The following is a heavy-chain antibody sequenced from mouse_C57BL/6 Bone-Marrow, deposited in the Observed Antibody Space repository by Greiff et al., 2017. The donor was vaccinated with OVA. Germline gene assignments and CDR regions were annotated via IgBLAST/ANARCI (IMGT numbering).Heavy chain of an antibody. V-gene: IGHV14-3*01. Sequence: EVQLQQSVAELVRPGASVMFSCTASGFNIKNTYMHWVKQRPEQGLEWIGRIDPANGNTKYAPQFQGKATITADTSSNTAYLQLSSLTSEDTAIYYCAPYYYGSSYWFADWGKGTLVTVSA. D-gene: IGHD1-1*01. CDR2: IDPANGNT. J-gene: IGHJ3*01. CDR3: APYYYGSSYWFAD. CDR1: GFNIKNTY.